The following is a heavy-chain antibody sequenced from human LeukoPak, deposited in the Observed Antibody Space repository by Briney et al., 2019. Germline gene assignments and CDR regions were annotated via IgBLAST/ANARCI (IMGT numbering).Heavy chain of an antibody. D-gene: IGHD3-10*01. J-gene: IGHJ5*02. Sequence: KSSETLSLTCTVSGGSISSYYWSWIRQTPGKGLEWIGYIYYSGSTNYNPSLKSRVTISVDTSKNQFSLKLSSVTAADTAVYYCGRVLLGEHGSWFDPWGQGTLFTVSS. CDR1: GGSISSYY. CDR2: IYYSGST. CDR3: GRVLLGEHGSWFDP. V-gene: IGHV4-59*01.